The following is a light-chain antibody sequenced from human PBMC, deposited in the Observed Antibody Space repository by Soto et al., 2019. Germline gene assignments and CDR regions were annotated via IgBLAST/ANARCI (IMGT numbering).Light chain of an antibody. Sequence: DIQMTQSPSSLSASVGDRVTITCQASHDISNNLHWYQLKPGKAPKLLVYDASNLETVVPSRFSGTGSGTSFTFTISSLQPEDVATYYCQQYDDLPRTFGQGTKLQIK. V-gene: IGKV1-33*01. CDR1: HDISNN. CDR2: DAS. J-gene: IGKJ2*01. CDR3: QQYDDLPRT.